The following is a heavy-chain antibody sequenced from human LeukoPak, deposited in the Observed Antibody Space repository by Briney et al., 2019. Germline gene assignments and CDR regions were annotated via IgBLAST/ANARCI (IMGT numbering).Heavy chain of an antibody. CDR1: GFIFNNYG. D-gene: IGHD3-22*01. CDR3: AKGSSGYFFDL. J-gene: IGHJ4*02. V-gene: IGHV3-23*01. Sequence: GRSLRLSCAASGFIFNNYGLVWVRQAPGKGLEWVSAISNDGGGTTYADFVKGRFSVSRDNSKNTLFLQMNSLRADDTALYYCAKGSSGYFFDLWGQGTLVTVSS. CDR2: ISNDGGGT.